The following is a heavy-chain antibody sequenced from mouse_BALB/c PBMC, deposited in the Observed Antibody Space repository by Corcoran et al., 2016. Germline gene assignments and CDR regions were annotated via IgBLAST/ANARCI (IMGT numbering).Heavy chain of an antibody. CDR1: GYTFTDYN. CDR2: INPNNGGT. V-gene: IGHV1-18*01. D-gene: IGHD3-2*01. Sequence: EVLLQQSGPELVKPGASVKIPCKASGYTFTDYNMDWVKQSHGKSLEWIGDINPNNGGTIYNQKFKGKATLTVDKSSSTAYMELRSLTSEDTAVYYCAKTARAKFAYWGQGTLVTVSA. J-gene: IGHJ3*01. CDR3: AKTARAKFAY.